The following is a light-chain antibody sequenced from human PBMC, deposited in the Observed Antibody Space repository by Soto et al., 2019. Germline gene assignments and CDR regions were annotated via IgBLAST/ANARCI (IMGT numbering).Light chain of an antibody. CDR2: AVS. Sequence: QSALTQPASVSGSPGQSITISCTGTSSDVGGYNYVSWYQQHPGKAPKLMIYAVSNRPSGVSNCFSGSKSGNTASLTISGRQAEDEADYYCSSYTSSSPLYVFGTGTKLTVL. CDR3: SSYTSSSPLYV. CDR1: SSDVGGYNY. V-gene: IGLV2-14*01. J-gene: IGLJ1*01.